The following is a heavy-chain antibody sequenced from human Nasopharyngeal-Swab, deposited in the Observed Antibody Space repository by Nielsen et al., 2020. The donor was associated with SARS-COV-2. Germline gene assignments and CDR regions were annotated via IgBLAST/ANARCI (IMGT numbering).Heavy chain of an antibody. J-gene: IGHJ4*02. CDR2: IYYSGST. Sequence: WIRQPPGKGLEWIGYIYYSGSTNYNPSLKSRVTISVDTSKNQFSLKLSSVTAADTAVYYCARGERRAARPPGGYFDYWGQGTPVTVSS. CDR3: ARGERRAARPPGGYFDY. V-gene: IGHV4-59*01. D-gene: IGHD6-6*01.